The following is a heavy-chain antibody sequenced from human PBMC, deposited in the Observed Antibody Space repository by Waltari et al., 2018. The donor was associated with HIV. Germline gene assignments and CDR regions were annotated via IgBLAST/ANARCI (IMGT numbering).Heavy chain of an antibody. D-gene: IGHD1-26*01. V-gene: IGHV4-39*01. CDR3: ARCDSGTYGYFDY. CDR2: IYYSGST. CDR1: GGSISSSSYY. Sequence: QLQLQESGPGLVKPSETLSLTCRVSGGSISSSSYYWGWIRQPPGKGLEWIGSIYYSGSTYYNPSLKSRVTISVDTSKNQFSLKLSSVTAADTAVYYCARCDSGTYGYFDYWGQGTLVTVSS. J-gene: IGHJ4*02.